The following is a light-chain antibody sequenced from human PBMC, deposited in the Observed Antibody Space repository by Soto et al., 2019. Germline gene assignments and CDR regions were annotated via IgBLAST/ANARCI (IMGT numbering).Light chain of an antibody. CDR2: DAS. Sequence: EIVLTQSPATLSLSPGERATLSCRASQSVSSYLAWYQQKPGQAPRLLIYDASNRAAGIPARFSGSGSGTDFTLTITTLEPEDFAIYYCQHRSNWPLTFGGGTKVEIK. CDR3: QHRSNWPLT. J-gene: IGKJ4*01. CDR1: QSVSSY. V-gene: IGKV3-11*01.